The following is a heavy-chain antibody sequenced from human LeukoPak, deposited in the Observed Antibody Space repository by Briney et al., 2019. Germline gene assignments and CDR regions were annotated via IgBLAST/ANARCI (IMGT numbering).Heavy chain of an antibody. CDR3: ARNLRNFWSGYSLYYMDV. V-gene: IGHV4-59*01. CDR2: IYYSGST. J-gene: IGHJ6*03. Sequence: KPSETLSLTCTVSGGSISSYYWSWIRQPPGKGLGWIGYIYYSGSTNYNPSLKSRVTISVDTSKNQFSLKLSSVTAADTAVYYCARNLRNFWSGYSLYYMDVWGKGTTVTVSS. D-gene: IGHD3-3*01. CDR1: GGSISSYY.